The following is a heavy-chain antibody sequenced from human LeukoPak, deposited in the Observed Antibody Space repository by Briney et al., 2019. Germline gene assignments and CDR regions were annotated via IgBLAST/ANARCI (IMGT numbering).Heavy chain of an antibody. D-gene: IGHD5-18*01. CDR1: GFSFSNYW. Sequence: GGSLRLSCAASGFSFSNYWMHWVRQAPGKGLVWVSRISSDGSDTIYADSVKGRFTMSRDNAKNTLYLQMNSLRDEDTAVYYCVTAGQYRFDNWGRGTLVTVSS. V-gene: IGHV3-74*01. J-gene: IGHJ4*02. CDR3: VTAGQYRFDN. CDR2: ISSDGSDT.